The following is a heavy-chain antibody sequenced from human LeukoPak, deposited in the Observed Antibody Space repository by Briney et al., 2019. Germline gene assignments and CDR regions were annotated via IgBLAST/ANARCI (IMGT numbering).Heavy chain of an antibody. CDR1: GGSISSYY. CDR3: ARRPTVTTFFDY. J-gene: IGHJ4*02. D-gene: IGHD4-17*01. CDR2: IYNSGST. Sequence: SETLSLTCTVSGGSISSYYWSWIRQPPGKGLEWIGYIYNSGSTNYNPSLKSRVTISVDTSKNQFSLKLSSVTAADTAVYYCARRPTVTTFFDYWGQGTLASVSS. V-gene: IGHV4-59*01.